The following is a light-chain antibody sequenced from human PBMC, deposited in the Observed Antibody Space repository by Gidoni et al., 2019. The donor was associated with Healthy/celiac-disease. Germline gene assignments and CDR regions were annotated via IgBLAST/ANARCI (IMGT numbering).Light chain of an antibody. CDR1: QSVNSN. CDR3: QQYNNWPPWT. CDR2: GAS. J-gene: IGKJ1*01. Sequence: EIVMTQSPSTLSVSPGERATLSCRASQSVNSNLAWYQQKPGEAARLLIYGASTRANGSPARCSGRGSGTEFTLTISSLQSEDFAVYYCQQYNNWPPWTFGQGTKVEIK. V-gene: IGKV3-15*01.